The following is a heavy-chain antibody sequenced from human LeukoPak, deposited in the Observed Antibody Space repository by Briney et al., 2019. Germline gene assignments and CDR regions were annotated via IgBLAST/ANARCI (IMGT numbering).Heavy chain of an antibody. CDR1: GFTFSSYA. CDR3: TRDWRNLGYDY. J-gene: IGHJ4*02. Sequence: GGSLRLSCAASGFTFSSYAMSWVRQAPGKGLEWVSAISGSGGSTYYADSVKGRFTISRDNSKNTLYLQMNSLRAEDTAVYYCTRDWRNLGYDYWGQGTLVTVSS. V-gene: IGHV3-23*01. D-gene: IGHD5-12*01. CDR2: ISGSGGST.